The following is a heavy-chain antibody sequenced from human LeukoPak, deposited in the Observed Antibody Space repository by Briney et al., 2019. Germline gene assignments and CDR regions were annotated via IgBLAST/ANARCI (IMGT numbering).Heavy chain of an antibody. CDR3: ARAFCVGECFVLHIFFDS. V-gene: IGHV3-66*01. CDR1: EFSVGSNY. Sequence: PGGSLRLSCAASEFSVGSNYMTWVRQAPGKGLEWVSLIYSGGSTYYADSVKGRFTISRDNSKNTLYLQMNSLRAEDTAVYYCARAFCVGECFVLHIFFDSWGQGTLVTVSS. CDR2: IYSGGST. D-gene: IGHD2-21*01. J-gene: IGHJ4*02.